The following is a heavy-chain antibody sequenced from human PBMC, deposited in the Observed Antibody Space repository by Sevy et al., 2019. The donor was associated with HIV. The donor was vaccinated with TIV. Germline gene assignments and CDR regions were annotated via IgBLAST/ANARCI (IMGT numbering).Heavy chain of an antibody. CDR2: ISSSGSTI. J-gene: IGHJ4*02. CDR1: GFTFSDYY. V-gene: IGHV3-11*01. CDR3: ARDLGYSSGWSPPYYFDY. Sequence: GGSLRLSCAASGFTFSDYYMSWIRQAPGKGLEWVSYISSSGSTIYYADSVKGRFTISRDNAKNSRYLQMNSLRAEDTAVYYCARDLGYSSGWSPPYYFDYWGQGTLVTVSS. D-gene: IGHD6-19*01.